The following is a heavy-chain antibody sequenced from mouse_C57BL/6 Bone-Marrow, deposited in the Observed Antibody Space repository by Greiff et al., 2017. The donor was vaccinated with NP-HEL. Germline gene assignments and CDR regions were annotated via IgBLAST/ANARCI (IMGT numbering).Heavy chain of an antibody. CDR1: GYTFTDYY. D-gene: IGHD1-1*01. CDR2: INPNNGGT. J-gene: IGHJ2*01. V-gene: IGHV1-26*01. CDR3: ARSSYYGRADY. Sequence: EVKLVESGPELVKPGASVKISCKASGYTFTDYYMNWVKQSHGKSLEWIGDINPNNGGTSYNQKFKGKATLTVDKSSSTAYMELRSLTSEDSAVYYCARSSYYGRADYWGQGTTLTVSS.